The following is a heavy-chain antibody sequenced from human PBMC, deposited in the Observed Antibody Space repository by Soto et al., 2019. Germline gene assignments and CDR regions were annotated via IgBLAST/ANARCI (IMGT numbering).Heavy chain of an antibody. J-gene: IGHJ6*02. CDR3: ARVGWGRTVVVHQLLPYGMDV. D-gene: IGHD2-2*01. V-gene: IGHV3-48*03. Sequence: HPGGSLRLSCAASGFTFSSYEVNWVRQAPGKGLEWVSYISSSGSTIYYADSVKGRFTISRDNAKNSLYLQMNSLRAEDTAVYYCARVGWGRTVVVHQLLPYGMDVWGQGTTVTVSS. CDR2: ISSSGSTI. CDR1: GFTFSSYE.